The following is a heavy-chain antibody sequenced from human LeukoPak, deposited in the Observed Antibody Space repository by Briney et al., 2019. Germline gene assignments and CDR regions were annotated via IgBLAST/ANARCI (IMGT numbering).Heavy chain of an antibody. V-gene: IGHV1-46*01. CDR3: ARDLGGGRFDY. CDR1: GYTFTSYY. CDR2: INPSGGST. J-gene: IGHJ4*02. Sequence: ASVKVSCKASGYTFTSYYMHWVRQAPGQGLEWMGIINPSGGSTSYAQKFQGRVTMTRDMSTSTVYMELSSLGSEDTAVYYCARDLGGGRFDYWGQGTLVTVSS. D-gene: IGHD3-16*01.